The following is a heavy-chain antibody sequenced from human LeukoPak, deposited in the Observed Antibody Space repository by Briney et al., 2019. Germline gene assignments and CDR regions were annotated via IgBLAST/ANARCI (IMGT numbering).Heavy chain of an antibody. V-gene: IGHV1-8*01. CDR3: ARVDSSGYYYANY. J-gene: IGHJ4*02. CDR2: MNPNSGNT. CDR1: GYTFTSYD. D-gene: IGHD3-22*01. Sequence: ASVKVSCKASGYTFTSYDINWVRQATGQGLEWMGWMNPNSGNTGYAQKLQGRVTMTTDTSTSTAYMELRSLRSDDTAVYYCARVDSSGYYYANYWGQGTLVTVSS.